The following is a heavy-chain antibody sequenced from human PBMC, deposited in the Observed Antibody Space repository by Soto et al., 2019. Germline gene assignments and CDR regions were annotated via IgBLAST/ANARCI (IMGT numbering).Heavy chain of an antibody. CDR1: GFTFSSYS. J-gene: IGHJ2*01. CDR3: ARDLSYGDYYSYFDL. CDR2: ISSSSSTI. V-gene: IGHV3-48*01. D-gene: IGHD4-17*01. Sequence: EVQLVESGGGLVQPGGSLRLSCAASGFTFSSYSMNWVRQAPGKGLEWVSYISSSSSTIYYADSVKGRFTISRDNAKNSLYLQMNSLRAEDTAVYYCARDLSYGDYYSYFDLWGRGTLVTVSS.